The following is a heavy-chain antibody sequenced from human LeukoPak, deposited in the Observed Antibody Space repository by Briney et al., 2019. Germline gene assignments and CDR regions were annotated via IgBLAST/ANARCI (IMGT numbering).Heavy chain of an antibody. D-gene: IGHD6-19*01. V-gene: IGHV3-23*01. CDR2: INYSGSGT. CDR3: AKEEYDSGWYKWFGP. CDR1: GITFSTYA. J-gene: IGHJ5*02. Sequence: GGSLRLSCAAPGITFSTYAMTWVRQAPGKGLEWVSSINYSGSGTFYAGSVKGRFTISRDNSKDTLYLQMNSLRVEDTAVYYCAKEEYDSGWYKWFGPWGQGTLVTVSS.